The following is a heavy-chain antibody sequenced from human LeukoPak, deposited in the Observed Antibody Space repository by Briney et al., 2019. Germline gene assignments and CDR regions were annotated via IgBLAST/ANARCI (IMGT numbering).Heavy chain of an antibody. CDR2: IIPIFGTA. V-gene: IGHV1-69*06. Sequence: SVKVSCKASGGTFSSYAISWVRQAPGQGLEWMGGIIPIFGTANYAQKFQGRVTITADKSTSTAYMELSSLRSEDTAVYYCARDLAGDILTGQTYYYYYYMDVWGKGTTVTVSS. D-gene: IGHD3-9*01. CDR1: GGTFSSYA. J-gene: IGHJ6*03. CDR3: ARDLAGDILTGQTYYYYYYMDV.